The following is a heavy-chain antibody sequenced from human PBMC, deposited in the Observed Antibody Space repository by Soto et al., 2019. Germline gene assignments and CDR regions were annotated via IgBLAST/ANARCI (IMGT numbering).Heavy chain of an antibody. CDR3: ARQRTVYFARPGDWLDP. J-gene: IGHJ5*02. CDR2: IYYSGNI. D-gene: IGHD3-9*01. V-gene: IGHV4-30-4*01. CDR1: GASISSADYF. Sequence: QVQLQESGPGLVKPSQTLSLTYTVSGASISSADYFWSWIRQPPGQGLEWIVYIYYSGNIFYNPSLESLVTISVGTSKNQFSLKLTSVTAADTAVYYCARQRTVYFARPGDWLDPWGQGTLVTVSS.